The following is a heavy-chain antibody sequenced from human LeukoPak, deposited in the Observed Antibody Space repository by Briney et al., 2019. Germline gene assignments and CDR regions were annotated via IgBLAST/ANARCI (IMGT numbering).Heavy chain of an antibody. Sequence: PSETLSLTCTVSGGSISSSSYYWGWIRQPPGKGLEWIGSIYYSGSTYYNPSLKSRVTISVDTSKNQFSLKLSSVTAADTAVYYCARHYYGSGSYSSSYNWFDPWGQGTLVTVSS. J-gene: IGHJ5*02. CDR3: ARHYYGSGSYSSSYNWFDP. CDR2: IYYSGST. CDR1: GGSISSSSYY. D-gene: IGHD3-10*01. V-gene: IGHV4-39*01.